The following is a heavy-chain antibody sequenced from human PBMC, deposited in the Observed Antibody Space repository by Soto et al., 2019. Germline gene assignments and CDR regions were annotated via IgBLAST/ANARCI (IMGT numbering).Heavy chain of an antibody. D-gene: IGHD2-2*01. CDR3: AREFWDIVVVPAAPWFDP. V-gene: IGHV3-33*01. CDR1: GFTFISYG. Sequence: WGSLRLSCAASGFTFISYGIHFFRHSPVKWLEWVAVIWYDGGNKYYADSVKGRFTISRDNSKNTLYLQMNSLRAEDTAVYYCAREFWDIVVVPAAPWFDPWGQGTLVTVSS. J-gene: IGHJ5*02. CDR2: IWYDGGNK.